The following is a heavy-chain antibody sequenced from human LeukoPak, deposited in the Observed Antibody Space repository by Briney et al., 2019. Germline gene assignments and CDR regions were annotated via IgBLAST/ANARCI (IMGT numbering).Heavy chain of an antibody. D-gene: IGHD6-13*01. CDR3: ARDPYSSSPSEYYYMDV. CDR2: INPSGGST. V-gene: IGHV1-46*01. J-gene: IGHJ6*03. CDR1: GGTFSSYA. Sequence: ASVKVSCKASGGTFSSYAISWVRQAPGQGLEWMGIINPSGGSTSYAQKFQGRVTMTRDTSTGTVYMELSSLRSEDTAVYYCARDPYSSSPSEYYYMDVWGKGTTVTVSS.